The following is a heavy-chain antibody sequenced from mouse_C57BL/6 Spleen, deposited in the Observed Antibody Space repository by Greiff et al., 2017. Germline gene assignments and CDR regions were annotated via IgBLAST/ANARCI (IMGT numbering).Heavy chain of an antibody. D-gene: IGHD4-1*01. V-gene: IGHV1-74*01. CDR2: IHPSDSDT. CDR3: ATFTRLGSWFAY. J-gene: IGHJ3*01. CDR1: GYTFTSYW. Sequence: QVQLQQPGAELVKPGASVKVSCKASGYTFTSYWMHWVKQRPGQGLEWIGRIHPSDSDTNYNQKFKGKATLTVDKSSSTAYMQLSSLTSEDSAVYYCATFTRLGSWFAYWGQGTLVTVSA.